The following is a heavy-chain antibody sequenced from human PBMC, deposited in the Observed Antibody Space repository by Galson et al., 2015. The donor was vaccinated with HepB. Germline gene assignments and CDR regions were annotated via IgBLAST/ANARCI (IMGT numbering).Heavy chain of an antibody. CDR1: GFTFSTYA. D-gene: IGHD2-2*01. J-gene: IGHJ1*01. CDR3: AKAAQKLQYQLLLRSAEYFQN. CDR2: LIRSGGRP. V-gene: IGHV3-23*01. Sequence: SLRLSCAASGFTFSTYAMSWVRQAPGKGLEWVSALIRSGGRPYYADSVKGRFTISRDNSRNTLYLQMNRLRAEETAVYYCAKAAQKLQYQLLLRSAEYFQNWGQGTLVTVSS.